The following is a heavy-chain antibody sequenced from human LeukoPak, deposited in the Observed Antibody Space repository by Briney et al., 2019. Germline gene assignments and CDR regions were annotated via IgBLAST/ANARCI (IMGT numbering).Heavy chain of an antibody. D-gene: IGHD3-9*01. V-gene: IGHV3-30*02. CDR2: IRYDGSNK. CDR1: GFTFSSYG. Sequence: GGSLRLSCAASGFTFSSYGMHWVRQAPGKGLEWVAFIRYDGSNKYYADSVKGRFTISRDNSKNTLYLQMNSLRAEDTAVYYCAKSEYDILTGSVFGYWGQGTLVTVSS. CDR3: AKSEYDILTGSVFGY. J-gene: IGHJ4*02.